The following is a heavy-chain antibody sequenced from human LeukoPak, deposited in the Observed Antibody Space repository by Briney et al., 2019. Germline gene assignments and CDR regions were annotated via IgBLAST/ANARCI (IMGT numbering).Heavy chain of an antibody. D-gene: IGHD1-1*01. CDR1: GFTFSSYA. J-gene: IGHJ6*02. V-gene: IGHV3-30-3*01. CDR2: ISYDGSNK. CDR3: ARDQGSGSTSTDYGMDV. Sequence: GRSLRLSCAASGFTFSSYAMHWVRQAPGKGLEWVAVISYDGSNKYYADSVKGRFTISRDNSKNTLYLQMNSLRAEDTAVYYCARDQGSGSTSTDYGMDVWGQGTTVTVSS.